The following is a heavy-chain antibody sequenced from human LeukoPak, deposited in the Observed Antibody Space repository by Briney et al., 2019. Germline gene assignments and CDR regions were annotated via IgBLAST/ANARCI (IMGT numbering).Heavy chain of an antibody. CDR3: ARDDSIDRDINWFDP. Sequence: SVKISCKVSGVAFDNCAVSWVRQAPGQGLEWMGRIIPRFRTTNYAQRFQGRITITANESTSTAYMELSSLTSEDTAVYYCARDDSIDRDINWFDPWGQGTLVTVSS. D-gene: IGHD2/OR15-2a*01. CDR1: GVAFDNCA. V-gene: IGHV1-69*15. CDR2: IIPRFRTT. J-gene: IGHJ5*02.